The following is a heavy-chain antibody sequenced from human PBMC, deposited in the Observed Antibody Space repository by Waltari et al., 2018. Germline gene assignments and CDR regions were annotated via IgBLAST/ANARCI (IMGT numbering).Heavy chain of an antibody. J-gene: IGHJ6*03. D-gene: IGHD1-1*01. Sequence: QVQLVESGGGVVQPGRSLRLSCAASGFTFSSYGMHWVRQAPGKGLEWVAVISYDGNNKYYADSVKGRFTISRDNSKNTLYLQMNRLRAEGTAVYYCAKDHNPFYYYHYLDVWGKGTTVTVSS. V-gene: IGHV3-30*18. CDR1: GFTFSSYG. CDR2: ISYDGNNK. CDR3: AKDHNPFYYYHYLDV.